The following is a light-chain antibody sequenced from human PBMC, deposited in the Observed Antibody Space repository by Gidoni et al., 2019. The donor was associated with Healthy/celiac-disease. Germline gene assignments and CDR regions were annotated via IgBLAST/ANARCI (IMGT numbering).Light chain of an antibody. Sequence: DIVMTQSPLSLPVTPGEPGSISCRSSQSRLHSNGYNYLDWYLQKPGQSPQLLIYLGSNRASGVPDRFSGSGSGTDFTLKISRVEAEDVGVYYCMQALQTPWTFXXXTKVEIK. CDR1: QSRLHSNGYNY. CDR2: LGS. V-gene: IGKV2-28*01. CDR3: MQALQTPWT. J-gene: IGKJ1*01.